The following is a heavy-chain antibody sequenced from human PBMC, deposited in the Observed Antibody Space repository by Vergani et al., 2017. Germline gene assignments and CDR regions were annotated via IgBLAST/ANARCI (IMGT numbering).Heavy chain of an antibody. CDR1: GGSISSYY. J-gene: IGHJ5*02. CDR2: IYYSGST. CDR3: ARGASTYNGFDP. V-gene: IGHV4-59*01. D-gene: IGHD5/OR15-5a*01. Sequence: QVQLQESGPGLVKPSETLSLTCTVSGGSISSYYWSWIRQPPGKGLEWIGYIYYSGSTNYNPSLKSRVTISVDASKNQFSLKLSTVTAADTAVYYCARGASTYNGFDPWGQGTLVTVSS.